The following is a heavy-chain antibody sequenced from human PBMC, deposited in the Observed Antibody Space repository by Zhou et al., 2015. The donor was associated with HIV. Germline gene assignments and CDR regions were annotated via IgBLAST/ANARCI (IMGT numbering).Heavy chain of an antibody. CDR2: INPSGGST. CDR1: GYTFTSYY. D-gene: IGHD3-10*01. Sequence: QVQLVQSGAEVKKPGASVKVSCKASGYTFTSYYMHWVRQAPGQGLEWMGIINPSGGSTSYAQKFQGRVTMTRDTSTSTVYMELSSLRSEDTAVYYCATLPIQIYYYGSGSYSPRDYWGQGTLVTVSS. J-gene: IGHJ4*02. CDR3: ATLPIQIYYYGSGSYSPRDY. V-gene: IGHV1-46*01.